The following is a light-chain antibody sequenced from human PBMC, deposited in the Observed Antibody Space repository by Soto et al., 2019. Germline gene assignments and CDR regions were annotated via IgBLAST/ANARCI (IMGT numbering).Light chain of an antibody. CDR2: EVS. CDR3: CSYAGSSTFYV. CDR1: SSDVGSYNL. J-gene: IGLJ1*01. V-gene: IGLV2-23*02. Sequence: QSVLTQPASVSGSPGQSITISCTGTSSDVGSYNLVSWYQQHPGKAPKLMIYEVSKRPSGVSNRFSGSKSGNTASLTISGLQAEDEADYYCCSYAGSSTFYVFGTGTKHTVL.